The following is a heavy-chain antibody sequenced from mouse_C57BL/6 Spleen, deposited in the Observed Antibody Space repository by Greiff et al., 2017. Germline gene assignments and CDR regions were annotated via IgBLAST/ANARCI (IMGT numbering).Heavy chain of an antibody. CDR3: ARYPTAQAVWFAY. J-gene: IGHJ3*01. V-gene: IGHV1-4*01. CDR2: INPSSGYT. Sequence: QVQLQQSGAELARPGASVTMSCKASGYTFTSYTMHWVKQRPGQGLEWIGYINPSSGYTKYNQKFKDKAALTADKSSSTAYMQLSSLASEDSAVYYCARYPTAQAVWFAYWGQGTLVTVSA. CDR1: GYTFTSYT. D-gene: IGHD3-2*02.